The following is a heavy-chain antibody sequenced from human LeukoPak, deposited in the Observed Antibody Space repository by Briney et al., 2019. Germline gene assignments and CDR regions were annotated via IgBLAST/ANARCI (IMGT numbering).Heavy chain of an antibody. J-gene: IGHJ6*03. Sequence: SETLSLTCTVSGGSISSSSYYWGWIRQPPGKGLEWIGSIYYSGSTYYNPSLKSRVTISVDTSKNQFSLKLSSVTAADTAVYYCAAKSGYYDSDYYYYYMDVWGKGTTVTVSS. D-gene: IGHD3-22*01. CDR1: GGSISSSSYY. V-gene: IGHV4-39*01. CDR2: IYYSGST. CDR3: AAKSGYYDSDYYYYYMDV.